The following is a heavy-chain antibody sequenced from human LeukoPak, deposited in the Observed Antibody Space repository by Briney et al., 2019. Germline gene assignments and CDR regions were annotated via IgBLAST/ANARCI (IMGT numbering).Heavy chain of an antibody. Sequence: GGSLRLSRAASGFTFSSYWMHWVRQAPGKGLVWVSRINSDGSSTSYADSVKGRFTISRDNAKNTLYLQMNSLRAEDTAVYYCASSIPDFWSGYWGNYYYYGMDVWGQGTTVTVSS. J-gene: IGHJ6*02. CDR3: ASSIPDFWSGYWGNYYYYGMDV. V-gene: IGHV3-74*01. D-gene: IGHD3-3*01. CDR2: INSDGSST. CDR1: GFTFSSYW.